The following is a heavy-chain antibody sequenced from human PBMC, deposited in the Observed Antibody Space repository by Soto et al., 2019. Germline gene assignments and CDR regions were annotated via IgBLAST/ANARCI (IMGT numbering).Heavy chain of an antibody. V-gene: IGHV3-23*01. CDR2: ISGSGGST. J-gene: IGHJ3*02. CDR3: ARGDYYDTSGPFSDAFDI. CDR1: GYSFSSYA. D-gene: IGHD3-22*01. Sequence: GGSLRLSCAASGYSFSSYAMTWVRQAPGKGLEWVSAISGSGGSTYYAASVKGRFTISRDNSKNSLYLQMNSLRAEDTAVYFCARGDYYDTSGPFSDAFDIWGQGTMVTVSS.